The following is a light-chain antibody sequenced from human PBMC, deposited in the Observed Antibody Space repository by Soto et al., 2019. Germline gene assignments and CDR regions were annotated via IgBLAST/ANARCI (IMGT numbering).Light chain of an antibody. Sequence: QSALTQPRSVSGSPGQSVTISCTGTSSDVGCYNYVSWYQQHTSKAPKLMIYDVSKRPSGVPDRFSGSKSGSTASLTISWIQAEDEADYYCCEYEVSFIFGRVVFGGGTKPTAL. J-gene: IGLJ2*01. CDR2: DVS. V-gene: IGLV2-11*01. CDR1: SSDVGCYNY. CDR3: CEYEVSFIFGRVV.